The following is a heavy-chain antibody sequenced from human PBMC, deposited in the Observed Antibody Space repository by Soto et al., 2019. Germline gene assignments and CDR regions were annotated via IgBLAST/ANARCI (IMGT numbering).Heavy chain of an antibody. V-gene: IGHV1-24*01. CDR2: FDPEDGET. D-gene: IGHD3-22*01. CDR1: GYTLTELS. Sequence: GGPVKGSCKVSGYTLTELSMHWGRQAPGKGLEWMGGFDPEDGETIYAQKFQGRVTMTEDTSTDTAYMELSSLRSEDTAVYYCATKSGSYYDSSGYYFWGQGTLVTVSS. J-gene: IGHJ4*02. CDR3: ATKSGSYYDSSGYYF.